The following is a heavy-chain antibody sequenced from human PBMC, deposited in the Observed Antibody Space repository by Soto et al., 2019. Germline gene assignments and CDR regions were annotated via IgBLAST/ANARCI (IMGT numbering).Heavy chain of an antibody. V-gene: IGHV3-23*01. J-gene: IGHJ6*03. Sequence: EVQVLESGGGSVQPGGSLRLSCAASGFTFSNFAMSWVRHAPGKELEWVSEITGSTGTTYYADSVKGRFIISRDNSKNTVHLQMNSLRAEDTAVYYCAKDTSSSPYYMDVWGKGTTVTVSS. CDR2: ITGSTGTT. D-gene: IGHD2-2*01. CDR3: AKDTSSSPYYMDV. CDR1: GFTFSNFA.